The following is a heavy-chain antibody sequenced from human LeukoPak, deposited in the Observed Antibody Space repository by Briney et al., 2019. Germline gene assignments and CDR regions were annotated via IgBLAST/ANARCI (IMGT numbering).Heavy chain of an antibody. CDR3: AKSRRAYCSGGSCFGLWDY. J-gene: IGHJ4*02. CDR1: GFTFSTYW. V-gene: IGHV3-74*01. D-gene: IGHD2-15*01. CDR2: INSDESST. Sequence: GGSLRLSCAASGFTFSTYWMHWVRQAPGKGLVRVSRINSDESSTTYADSVKGRFTISRDNAKNTLYFQMNSLRAEDTAVYYCAKSRRAYCSGGSCFGLWDYWGQGTLVTVSS.